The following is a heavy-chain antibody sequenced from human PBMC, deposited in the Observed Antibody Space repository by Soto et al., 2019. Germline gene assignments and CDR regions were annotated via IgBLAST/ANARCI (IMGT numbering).Heavy chain of an antibody. CDR1: GGSISSYY. CDR2: IYYSGST. CDR3: GRGLTFFYFWSGYCPPPPPDV. J-gene: IGHJ6*02. V-gene: IGHV4-59*01. D-gene: IGHD3-3*01. Sequence: PSETLSLTYTVSGGSISSYYWRWIRQPPGKGLEWIGYIYYSGSTNYNPSLKSRVTISVDTAKNQLSRKLSSVTAAATAVYYCGRGLTFFYFWSGYCPPPPPDVWGQGTTVTVSS.